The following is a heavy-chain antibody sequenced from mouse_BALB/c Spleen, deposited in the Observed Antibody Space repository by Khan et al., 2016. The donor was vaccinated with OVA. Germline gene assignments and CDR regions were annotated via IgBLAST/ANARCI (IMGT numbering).Heavy chain of an antibody. J-gene: IGHJ3*01. CDR2: INPSNGYT. CDR1: GYTFTSYT. V-gene: IGHV1-4*01. CDR3: VRDGAYHRNDGWFAY. D-gene: IGHD2-14*01. Sequence: QVQLQQSGAELARPGASVKMSCKASGYTFTSYTIHWIKLRPGQGLEWIGFINPSNGYTNYNQKFKEKATLTADKSSTTVYMQLSSLTSDDSAVYNCVRDGAYHRNDGWFAYWGQGTLVTVSA.